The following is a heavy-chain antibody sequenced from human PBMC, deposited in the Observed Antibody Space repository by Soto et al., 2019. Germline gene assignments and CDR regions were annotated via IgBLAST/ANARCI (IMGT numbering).Heavy chain of an antibody. Sequence: QVQLVQSGAEVKKPGASVKISCKASGFSFTRYLIHWVRQAPGLGLEWMGFISPSVGRTTSAQQFQGRLFLTSDTSTSTVYMELNSLQSEDTAVYYCARDHPLTHSYPFDYWGQGSLVTVSS. J-gene: IGHJ4*02. CDR2: ISPSVGRT. CDR1: GFSFTRYL. V-gene: IGHV1-46*03. CDR3: ARDHPLTHSYPFDY. D-gene: IGHD5-18*01.